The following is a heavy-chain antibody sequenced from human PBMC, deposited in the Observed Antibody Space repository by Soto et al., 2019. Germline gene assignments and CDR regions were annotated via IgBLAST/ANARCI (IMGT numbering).Heavy chain of an antibody. J-gene: IGHJ3*02. D-gene: IGHD2-15*01. CDR2: INAGNGNT. CDR1: GYTFTSYA. CDR3: ASTYFCSGGSCYFEEDDAFDI. V-gene: IGHV1-3*01. Sequence: GASVKVSCKASGYTFTSYAMHWVRQAPGQRLEWMGWINAGNGNTKYSQKFQGRVTITRDTSASTAYMELSSLRSEDTAVYYCASTYFCSGGSCYFEEDDAFDIWGQGTMVTVSS.